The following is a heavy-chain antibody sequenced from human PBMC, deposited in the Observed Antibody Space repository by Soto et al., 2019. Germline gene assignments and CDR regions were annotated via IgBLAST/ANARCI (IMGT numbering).Heavy chain of an antibody. Sequence: PGGSLRLSCAASGFTFSSYGMHWVRQAPGKGLEWVAVISYDGSNKYYADSVKGRFTISRDNSKNTLYLQMNSLRAEDTAVYYCAKDLGECSGGSCYAPFDYWGQGTMVTVSS. CDR3: AKDLGECSGGSCYAPFDY. V-gene: IGHV3-30*18. CDR1: GFTFSSYG. J-gene: IGHJ4*03. CDR2: ISYDGSNK. D-gene: IGHD2-15*01.